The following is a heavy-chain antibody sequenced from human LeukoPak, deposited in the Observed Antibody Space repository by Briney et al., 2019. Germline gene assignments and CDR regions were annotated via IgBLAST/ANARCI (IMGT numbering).Heavy chain of an antibody. CDR1: GFTFSTYS. CDR2: ISTSSDTI. J-gene: IGHJ3*02. Sequence: GGSLRLSCAAAGFTFSTYSMDWVRQTPGKGLEWLSHISTSSDTIYYADSVKGRFTISRDNAKDSLYLQMDSLRAEDTAVYYCAKDRVSMIVVVAFDIWGQGTMVTVSS. CDR3: AKDRVSMIVVVAFDI. D-gene: IGHD3-22*01. V-gene: IGHV3-48*01.